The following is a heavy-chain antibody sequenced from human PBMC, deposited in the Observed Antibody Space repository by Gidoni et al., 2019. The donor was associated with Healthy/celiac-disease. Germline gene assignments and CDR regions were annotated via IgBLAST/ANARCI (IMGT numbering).Heavy chain of an antibody. CDR1: GFTFSRYW. D-gene: IGHD4-17*01. J-gene: IGHJ4*02. Sequence: EVQLVESGGGLVQPGGSLRLSCAASGFTFSRYWMTCGRQAPGKGLEWVANIDLDGSAKYYVDSVKGRYTISRNNAKNSLYLQMNSLRAEDTAVYYCARRLTTRFDYWGQGTLVTVSS. CDR2: IDLDGSAK. CDR3: ARRLTTRFDY. V-gene: IGHV3-7*01.